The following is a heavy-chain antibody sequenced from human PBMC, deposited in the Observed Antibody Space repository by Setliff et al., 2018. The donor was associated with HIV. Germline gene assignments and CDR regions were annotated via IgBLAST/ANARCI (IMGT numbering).Heavy chain of an antibody. J-gene: IGHJ4*02. CDR2: ITAGNGDT. CDR1: GYTFHYYD. Sequence: ASVKVSCKASGYTFHYYDIHWVRQAPGQGLEWMGRITAGNGDTKYSQKFQDRVTLTSDMSANTVYMDLTTLRSEDTAVYYCASPMFYDGKVVWGQGTPVTVS. D-gene: IGHD3-22*01. V-gene: IGHV1-3*01. CDR3: ASPMFYDGKVV.